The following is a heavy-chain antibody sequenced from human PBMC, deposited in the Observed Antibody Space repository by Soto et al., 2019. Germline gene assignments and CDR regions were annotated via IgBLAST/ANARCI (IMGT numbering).Heavy chain of an antibody. CDR1: GYTFTSYY. V-gene: IGHV1-46*01. CDR2: INPSGGST. J-gene: IGHJ4*02. CDR3: ARALDMCLSSGSRAFDY. Sequence: ASVKVSCKASGYTFTSYYMHWVRQAPGQGLEWMGIINPSGGSTSYAQKFQGRVTMTRDTSTSTVYMELSSLRSEDTAVYFCARALDMCLSSGSRAFDYWGQGTLVTVSS. D-gene: IGHD3-10*01.